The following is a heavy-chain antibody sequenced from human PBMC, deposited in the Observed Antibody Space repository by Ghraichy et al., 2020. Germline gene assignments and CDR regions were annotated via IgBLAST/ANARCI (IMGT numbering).Heavy chain of an antibody. CDR3: ARDRNYGDF. J-gene: IGHJ4*02. Sequence: GGSLRLSCAASGFTFSSYAMDWVRQAPGKGLEWLSYITSSGTTIYSDSVKGRFTISRDNAKNSLYLQMDNLRVEDTAVYYCARDRNYGDFWGQGTLVTVSS. CDR2: ITSSGTTI. D-gene: IGHD3-16*01. CDR1: GFTFSSYA. V-gene: IGHV3-48*01.